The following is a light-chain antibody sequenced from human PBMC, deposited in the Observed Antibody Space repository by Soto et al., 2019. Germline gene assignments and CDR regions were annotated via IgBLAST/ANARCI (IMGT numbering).Light chain of an antibody. J-gene: IGKJ3*01. CDR1: QSVSSTY. CDR3: QQYGSSPGFT. Sequence: VLTQSPGTLSLSPGERATLSCRASQSVSSTYLAWYQQKPGQAPRLLIYGTSSRATGIPDRFSGSGSGTDFALTISRLEPEDFAVYYCQQYGSSPGFTFGPGTKVDIK. CDR2: GTS. V-gene: IGKV3-20*01.